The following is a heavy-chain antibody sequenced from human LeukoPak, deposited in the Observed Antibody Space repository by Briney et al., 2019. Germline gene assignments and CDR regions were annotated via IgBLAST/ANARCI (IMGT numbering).Heavy chain of an antibody. D-gene: IGHD3-9*01. J-gene: IGHJ4*02. V-gene: IGHV3-30*02. CDR2: IRYDGTNK. Sequence: GGSLRLSCAASGFIFSNYAMHWVRQAPGKGLEWVAFIRYDGTNKYYADSVKGRFSISRDNSKNTLFLHMDSLRLDDTAVYYCAFRHYVGVTGPYKWGQGTLVTVSS. CDR1: GFIFSNYA. CDR3: AFRHYVGVTGPYK.